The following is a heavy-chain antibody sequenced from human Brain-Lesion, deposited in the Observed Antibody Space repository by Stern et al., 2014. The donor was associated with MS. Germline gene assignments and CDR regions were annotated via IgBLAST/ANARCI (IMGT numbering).Heavy chain of an antibody. V-gene: IGHV3-23*04. D-gene: IGHD6-13*01. CDR1: GFSFSLYA. Sequence: EVQLVESGGGLVQPGGSLRLSCAASGFSFSLYAMNWVRQAPGKGPGWVAAIRGRGGSAYYADSVNGRFTISRDNSKNTVYLQMNSLRADDTAVYYCAKGLRQQLVPFDYWGQGTLVSVSS. J-gene: IGHJ4*02. CDR2: IRGRGGSA. CDR3: AKGLRQQLVPFDY.